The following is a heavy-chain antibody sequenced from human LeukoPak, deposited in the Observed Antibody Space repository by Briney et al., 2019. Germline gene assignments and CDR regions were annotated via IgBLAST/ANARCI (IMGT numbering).Heavy chain of an antibody. CDR2: FDPEDGET. V-gene: IGHV1-24*01. CDR1: GYSFTNYY. J-gene: IGHJ4*02. Sequence: ASVKVSCKASGYSFTNYYMHWVRQAPGQGLEWMGGFDPEDGETIYAQKFQGRVTMTEDTSTDTAYMELSSLRSEDTAVYYCATFLSLAGTGYFDYWGQGTLVTVSS. CDR3: ATFLSLAGTGYFDY. D-gene: IGHD2-8*02.